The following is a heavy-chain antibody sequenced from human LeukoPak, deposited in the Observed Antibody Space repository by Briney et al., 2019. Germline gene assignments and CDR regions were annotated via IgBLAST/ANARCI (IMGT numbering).Heavy chain of an antibody. Sequence: PSETLSLTCAVSGYSISSGYYWGWIRQPPGKGLEWIGSIYHSGSTYYNPSLKSRVTISVDTSENQFSLKLSSVTAADTAVYYCARQSGVGYYYYYYMDVWGKGTTVTVSS. CDR1: GYSISSGYY. CDR3: ARQSGVGYYYYYYMDV. D-gene: IGHD2-8*01. J-gene: IGHJ6*03. V-gene: IGHV4-38-2*01. CDR2: IYHSGST.